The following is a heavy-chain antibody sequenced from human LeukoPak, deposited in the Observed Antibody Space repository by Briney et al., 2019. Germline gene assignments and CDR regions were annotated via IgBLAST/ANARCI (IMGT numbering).Heavy chain of an antibody. Sequence: GGSLRLSCAASGFTLSSSGMHWVRQAPGKGLEWVAVISYDGSNKYYADSVKGRFTISRDNSKNTLYLQMNSLRAEDTAVYYCARDSSGTYFDYWGQGTLVTVSS. D-gene: IGHD3-22*01. V-gene: IGHV3-30*19. J-gene: IGHJ4*02. CDR2: ISYDGSNK. CDR3: ARDSSGTYFDY. CDR1: GFTLSSSG.